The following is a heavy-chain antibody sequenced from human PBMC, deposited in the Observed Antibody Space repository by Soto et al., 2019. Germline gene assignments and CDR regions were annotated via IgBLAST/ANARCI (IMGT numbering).Heavy chain of an antibody. CDR1: GYNFATYW. D-gene: IGHD5-18*01. CDR3: ARRGYSYGLDV. CDR2: TYPGDSDT. V-gene: IGHV5-51*01. Sequence: PGESLKISCKGSGYNFATYWIAWVRQLPGKGPEWMGITYPGDSDTSYSPSFQGQVTISVDKSISTAYLQWNSLKASDTAVYYCARRGYSYGLDVWGQGTKVTVSS. J-gene: IGHJ6*02.